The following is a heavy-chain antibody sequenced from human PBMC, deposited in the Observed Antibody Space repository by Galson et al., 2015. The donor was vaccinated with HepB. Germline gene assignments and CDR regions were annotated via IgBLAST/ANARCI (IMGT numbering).Heavy chain of an antibody. D-gene: IGHD3-10*01. CDR3: TTDPRFGESLY. Sequence: SLRLACAASGFTFSNAWMSWVRQAPGKGLEWVGRIKSKTDGGTTDYAAPVKGRFTISRDDSKNTLYLQMNSLKTEDTAVYYCTTDPRFGESLYWGQGTLVTVSP. CDR2: IKSKTDGGTT. V-gene: IGHV3-15*01. J-gene: IGHJ4*02. CDR1: GFTFSNAW.